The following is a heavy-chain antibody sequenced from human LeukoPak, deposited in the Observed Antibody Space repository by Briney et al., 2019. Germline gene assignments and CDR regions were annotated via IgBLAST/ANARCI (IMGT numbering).Heavy chain of an antibody. D-gene: IGHD3-22*01. CDR3: AKDTLTDYYDSSGYPSYYFDY. CDR2: ISGSGGST. J-gene: IGHJ4*02. CDR1: GFTFSSYA. V-gene: IGHV3-23*01. Sequence: GGSLRLSCAAFGFTFSSYAMSWVRQAPGKGLEWVSAISGSGGSTYYADSVKGRFTISRDNSKNTLYLQMNSLRAEDTAVYYCAKDTLTDYYDSSGYPSYYFDYWGQGTLVTVSS.